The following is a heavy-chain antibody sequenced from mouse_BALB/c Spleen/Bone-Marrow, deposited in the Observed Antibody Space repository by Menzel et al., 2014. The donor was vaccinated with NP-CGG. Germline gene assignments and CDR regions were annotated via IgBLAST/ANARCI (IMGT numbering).Heavy chain of an antibody. V-gene: IGHV4-1*02. D-gene: IGHD1-2*01. Sequence: AAAAVDFSRYWMSWVRQAPGKGLEWIGXINPDSSTINYTPSLKDKFIISRDNAKNTLYLQKSKVRSEDTALYFYTRLHYYGYSAYWGQGTLVTVST. CDR2: INPDSSTI. CDR1: AVDFSRYW. CDR3: TRLHYYGYSAY. J-gene: IGHJ3*01.